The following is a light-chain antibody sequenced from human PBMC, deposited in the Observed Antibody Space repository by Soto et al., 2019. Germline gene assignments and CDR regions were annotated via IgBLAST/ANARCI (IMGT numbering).Light chain of an antibody. Sequence: IVLTQSPGTLSLTPGERATLSCRASQSVSNNYLAWYQQRPGQAPRLLIYGASSRATGIPDRFSGSGSGTEFTLTISRLEPEDFAVYYCQQYGSSSWTFGQGTKVDI. V-gene: IGKV3-20*01. CDR1: QSVSNNY. J-gene: IGKJ1*01. CDR2: GAS. CDR3: QQYGSSSWT.